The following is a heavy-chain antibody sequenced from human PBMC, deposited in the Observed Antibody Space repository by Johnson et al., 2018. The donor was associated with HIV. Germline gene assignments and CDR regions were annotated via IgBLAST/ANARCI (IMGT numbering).Heavy chain of an antibody. D-gene: IGHD3-16*02. J-gene: IGHJ3*02. V-gene: IGHV3-9*01. Sequence: VQLVESGGGLVQPGRSLRLSCAASGFTFDDYAMHWVRQAPGKGLEWVSGISWNSGSIGYADSVKGRFPISRDNAKNSLYMQMNSLRAEDTALYYCAKDLGELSLVLSVAFDIWGQGTMVTVSS. CDR1: GFTFDDYA. CDR3: AKDLGELSLVLSVAFDI. CDR2: ISWNSGSI.